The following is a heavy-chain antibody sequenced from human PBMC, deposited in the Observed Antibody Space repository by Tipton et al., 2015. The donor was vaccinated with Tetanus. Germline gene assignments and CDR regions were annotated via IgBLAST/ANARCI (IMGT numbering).Heavy chain of an antibody. CDR3: ARDRRHCTDGVCYSFVLS. CDR1: GFSFNSCS. J-gene: IGHJ5*02. V-gene: IGHV3-48*02. D-gene: IGHD2-8*01. Sequence: SLRLSCAASGFSFNSCSMNWVRQAPGRGLEWVSYIRRSSQTIYYADSVKGRFIISRDNAKNSLYLQMNSLRDEDAAVYYCARDRRHCTDGVCYSFVLSWGQGTLVTVSS. CDR2: IRRSSQTI.